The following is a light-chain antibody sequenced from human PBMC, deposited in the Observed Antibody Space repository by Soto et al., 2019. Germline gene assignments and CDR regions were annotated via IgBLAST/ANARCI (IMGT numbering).Light chain of an antibody. CDR1: QSVSSN. V-gene: IGKV3-15*01. CDR2: GAS. Sequence: EIVMTQSPATLSVSPGERATLSCRASQSVSSNLAWYQQKPGQAPRLLIYGASTRATGIPARFSGSGSGTEFTLTISSLQSEDFAVYNNWRPQTFGQGTKVEIK. CDR3: WRPQT. J-gene: IGKJ1*01.